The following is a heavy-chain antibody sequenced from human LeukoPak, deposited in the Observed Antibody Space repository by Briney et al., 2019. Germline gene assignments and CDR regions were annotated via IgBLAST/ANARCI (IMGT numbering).Heavy chain of an antibody. V-gene: IGHV4-59*01. Sequence: PETLSLTCTVSGGSITIYYSSWIRHPPPQGLEWIGCIYYIRYTTYKSSLKTRVTISVDTSKNQFSLKLSSVTAADTAVYYCARTTMVRGTYYMDVWGKGTTVTVSS. D-gene: IGHD3-10*01. CDR3: ARTTMVRGTYYMDV. CDR2: IYYIRYT. CDR1: GGSITIYY. J-gene: IGHJ6*03.